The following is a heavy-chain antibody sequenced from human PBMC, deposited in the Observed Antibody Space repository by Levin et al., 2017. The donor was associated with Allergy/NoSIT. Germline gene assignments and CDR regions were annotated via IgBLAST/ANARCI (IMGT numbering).Heavy chain of an antibody. Sequence: SETLSLTCSVSGGSTRLGGYYWGWIRQHPVKGLEWLGYIYYSGETFYNPSVESRLVISHDTSENQFSLKLTSLAAADTAVYYCVRAQTGYVSPFDFWGPGTLVTGSS. J-gene: IGHJ4*02. D-gene: IGHD3-9*01. CDR2: IYYSGET. CDR1: GGSTRLGGYY. CDR3: VRAQTGYVSPFDF. V-gene: IGHV4-31*03.